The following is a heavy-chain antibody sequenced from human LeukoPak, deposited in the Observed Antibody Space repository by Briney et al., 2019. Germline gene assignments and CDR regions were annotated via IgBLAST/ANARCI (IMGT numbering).Heavy chain of an antibody. V-gene: IGHV4-39*07. D-gene: IGHD3-3*01. CDR3: ARDQGKRADFWSGYCYYYYMDV. Sequence: SETLSLTCTVSGGSISSYYWSWLRQPPGKGLEWIGSIYYSGSTYYNPSLKSRVTISVDTSKNQFYLKLSSVTAADTAVYYCARDQGKRADFWSGYCYYYYMDVWGKGTTVTVSS. J-gene: IGHJ6*03. CDR1: GGSISSYY. CDR2: IYYSGST.